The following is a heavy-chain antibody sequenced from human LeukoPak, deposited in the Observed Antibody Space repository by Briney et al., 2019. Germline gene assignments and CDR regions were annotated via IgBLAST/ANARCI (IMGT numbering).Heavy chain of an antibody. Sequence: ASVKVSCKASGYTFTSYYMHWVRQAPGQGHEWLGIINPSGGSTSYAQKFQGRVTMTRDTSTSTVYMELSSLRSEDTAVYYCARAGAVAGYFDYWGQGTLVTVSS. J-gene: IGHJ4*02. CDR1: GYTFTSYY. D-gene: IGHD6-19*01. CDR3: ARAGAVAGYFDY. V-gene: IGHV1-46*01. CDR2: INPSGGST.